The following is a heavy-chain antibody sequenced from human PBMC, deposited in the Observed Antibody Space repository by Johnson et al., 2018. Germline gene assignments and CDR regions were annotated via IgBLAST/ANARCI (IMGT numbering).Heavy chain of an antibody. CDR3: ARGHDSGSYRLGNAFDI. J-gene: IGHJ3*02. V-gene: IGHV1-69*01. Sequence: VQLVESGAEVKRPGSSVRVSCRASGGTFSTYAISWVRQAPGQGLEWMGGIVPIFHRPDYAQNFQGRVSITADASTNTVHLELRTLRCADTAVCYCARGHDSGSYRLGNAFDIWGQGTLVTVSS. CDR1: GGTFSTYA. CDR2: IVPIFHRP. D-gene: IGHD3-22*01.